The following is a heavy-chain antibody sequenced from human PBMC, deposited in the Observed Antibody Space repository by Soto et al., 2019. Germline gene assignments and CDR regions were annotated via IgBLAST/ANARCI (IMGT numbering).Heavy chain of an antibody. CDR3: ASLYGDYVPY. V-gene: IGHV4-39*01. D-gene: IGHD4-17*01. J-gene: IGHJ4*02. CDR2: INYSGST. Sequence: QLQLQESVPGLVKPSETLSLTCSVSGDSISSSSYYWGWIRQPPGKGLEWIGTINYSGSTYYNPSLNSRVTISVDTSKNQFSLKVSSVTAPDTAVYYCASLYGDYVPYWGQGILVSVSS. CDR1: GDSISSSSYY.